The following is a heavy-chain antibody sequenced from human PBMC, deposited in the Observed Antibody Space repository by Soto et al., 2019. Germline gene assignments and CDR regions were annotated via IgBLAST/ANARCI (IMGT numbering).Heavy chain of an antibody. CDR2: ISYDGSNK. CDR1: GFTFSSYA. Sequence: QVQLVESGGGVVQPGRSLRLSCAASGFTFSSYAMHWVRQAPGKGLEWVAVISYDGSNKYYADSVKGRFTISRDNSKNTLYLQMNSLRAEDTAVYYCARDGHYYDSSGYYIDYWGQGTLVTVSS. J-gene: IGHJ4*02. V-gene: IGHV3-30-3*01. D-gene: IGHD3-22*01. CDR3: ARDGHYYDSSGYYIDY.